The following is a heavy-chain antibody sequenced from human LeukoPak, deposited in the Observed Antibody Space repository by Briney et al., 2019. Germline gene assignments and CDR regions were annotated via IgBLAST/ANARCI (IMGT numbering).Heavy chain of an antibody. CDR2: ISSSGSTV. V-gene: IGHV3-48*03. Sequence: PGGSLRLSCAASGFTFSSYEMNWVRQAPGKGLEWVSYISSSGSTVYYADSVKGRFTISRDNAKNSLYLQMNSLSAEDTAVYYCAELGITMIAGVWGKGSTVTISS. D-gene: IGHD3-22*01. CDR1: GFTFSSYE. J-gene: IGHJ6*04. CDR3: AELGITMIAGV.